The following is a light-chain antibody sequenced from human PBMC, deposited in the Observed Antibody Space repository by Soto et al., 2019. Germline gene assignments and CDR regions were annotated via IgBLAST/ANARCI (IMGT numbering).Light chain of an antibody. Sequence: QSVLTQPASVSGSPGQSITISCTGTSSDVGGYNFVSWYQQLPGKAPKLIIYEVSNRPSGVSNRFSGSKSGNTASLTISGLQAEDEADYYCSSYTSARGVFGGGTRSPS. V-gene: IGLV2-14*01. CDR3: SSYTSARGV. CDR1: SSDVGGYNF. CDR2: EVS. J-gene: IGLJ2*01.